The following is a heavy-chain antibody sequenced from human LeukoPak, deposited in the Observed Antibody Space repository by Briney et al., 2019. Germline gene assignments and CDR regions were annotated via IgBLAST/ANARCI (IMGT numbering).Heavy chain of an antibody. CDR1: GFTFSSYA. J-gene: IGHJ4*02. V-gene: IGHV3-23*01. Sequence: GGSLRLSCAASGFTFSSYAMSWVRQAPGKGLEWVSAISGSGGSTYYADSVKGRFTISRDNSKNTLYLQMNSLRAEDTAVYYCAKVGLAVAGPKEAGYFDYWGQGTLVTVSS. D-gene: IGHD6-19*01. CDR3: AKVGLAVAGPKEAGYFDY. CDR2: ISGSGGST.